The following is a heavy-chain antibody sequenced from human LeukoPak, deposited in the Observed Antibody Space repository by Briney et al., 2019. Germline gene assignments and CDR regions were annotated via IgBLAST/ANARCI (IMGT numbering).Heavy chain of an antibody. V-gene: IGHV3-23*01. CDR1: GFTFSSYA. J-gene: IGHJ4*02. CDR3: AKDVRSALYSSAFDY. D-gene: IGHD6-25*01. Sequence: GGSLRLSCEASGFTFSSYAMSWVRQAPGKGLEWVSAISGSGGSTYYADSVKGRFTISRDNSKNTLYLQMNSLRAEDTAVYYCAKDVRSALYSSAFDYWGQGTLVTVSS. CDR2: ISGSGGST.